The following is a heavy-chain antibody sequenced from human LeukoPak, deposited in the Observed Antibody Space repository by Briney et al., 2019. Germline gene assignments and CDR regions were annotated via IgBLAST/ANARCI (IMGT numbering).Heavy chain of an antibody. CDR3: ARDLGGPSWFDP. D-gene: IGHD3-10*01. V-gene: IGHV3-64*01. CDR2: ISSNGGST. Sequence: GGSLRLSCAASGFTFSSYAMHWVRQAPGKGLEYVPAISSNGGSTYYANSVKGRFTISRDNSKNTLYLQMGSLRAEDMAVYYCARDLGGPSWFDPWGQGTLVTVSS. J-gene: IGHJ5*02. CDR1: GFTFSSYA.